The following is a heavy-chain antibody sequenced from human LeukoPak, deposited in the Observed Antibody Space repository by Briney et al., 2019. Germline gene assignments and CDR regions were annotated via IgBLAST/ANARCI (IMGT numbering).Heavy chain of an antibody. Sequence: SETLSLTCAVYGGALSGYYWGWIRQPPGKGLEWIGENNHSGSTNYNPSLKSRVTISVDTSKNQFSLKLSSVTAADTAVYYCARPDTTGTTPFDPWGQGTLVTVSS. CDR3: ARPDTTGTTPFDP. V-gene: IGHV4-34*01. D-gene: IGHD1-1*01. CDR2: NNHSGST. CDR1: GGALSGYY. J-gene: IGHJ5*02.